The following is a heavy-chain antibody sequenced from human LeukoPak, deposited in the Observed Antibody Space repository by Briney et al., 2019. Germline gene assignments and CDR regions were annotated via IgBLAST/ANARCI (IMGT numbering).Heavy chain of an antibody. D-gene: IGHD6-19*01. Sequence: GGSLRLSCAASGFTFDDYAMHWVRQAPGKGLEWVSGISWNSGSIGYADSVKGRFTISRDNAKNSLYLQMNSLRAEDTALYYCARERIAVAGTPSPFDYWGQGTLVTVSS. CDR3: ARERIAVAGTPSPFDY. CDR2: ISWNSGSI. V-gene: IGHV3-9*01. CDR1: GFTFDDYA. J-gene: IGHJ4*02.